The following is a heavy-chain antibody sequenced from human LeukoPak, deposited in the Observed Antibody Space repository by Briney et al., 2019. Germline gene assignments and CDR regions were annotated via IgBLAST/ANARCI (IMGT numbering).Heavy chain of an antibody. D-gene: IGHD2-8*01. CDR3: ARSRLNYYGMDV. V-gene: IGHV3-13*04. CDR2: IGTAGDT. J-gene: IGHJ6*02. CDR1: GFTFSSYD. Sequence: GGPLRLSCAASGFTFSSYDMNWVRHATGKGLEWVSAIGTAGDTYYQGSVKGRLTISRENTKNSLYLQMNSMRAGDTAVYYCARSRLNYYGMDVRDQGTTVTVSS.